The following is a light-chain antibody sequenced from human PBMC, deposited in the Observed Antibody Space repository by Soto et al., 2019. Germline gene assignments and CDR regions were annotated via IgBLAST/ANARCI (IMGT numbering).Light chain of an antibody. V-gene: IGKV3-15*01. J-gene: IGKJ4*01. CDR3: QQRSNWPPKLT. CDR1: ESVTSS. CDR2: AAS. Sequence: EIVMTQSPATLSVYKGDRATLSCRASESVTSSLAWYQQKPGQPPRLLIYAASTRATDVPARFSGGGSETEFTLTISSLQSEDFAVYYCQQRSNWPPKLTFGGGSKVDI.